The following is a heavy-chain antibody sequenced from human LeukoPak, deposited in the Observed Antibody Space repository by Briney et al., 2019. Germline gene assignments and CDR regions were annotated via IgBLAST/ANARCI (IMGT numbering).Heavy chain of an antibody. D-gene: IGHD3-22*01. CDR3: ATAPYDSIGIFDY. CDR1: GFTFDDYA. CDR2: ISWDGDST. Sequence: GGSLRLSCAASGFTFDDYAMHWVRQAPGRGLECVSLISWDGDSTYYSDSVKGRFTISRDNNKNSLYLQMNSLRTEDTALYYCATAPYDSIGIFDYWGQGTLVTVSS. V-gene: IGHV3-43D*03. J-gene: IGHJ4*02.